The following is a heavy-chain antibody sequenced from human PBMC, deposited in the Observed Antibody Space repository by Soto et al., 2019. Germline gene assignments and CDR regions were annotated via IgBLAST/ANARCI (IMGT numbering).Heavy chain of an antibody. CDR2: ISYDGSNK. CDR1: GFTFSSYG. V-gene: IGHV3-30*18. J-gene: IGHJ4*02. Sequence: QVPLVESGGGVVQPGRSLRLSCAASGFTFSSYGMHWVRQAPGKGLEWVAVISYDGSNKYYADSVKGRFTISRDNSKNTLYLQMNSLRAEDTAVYYCAKGRDLRTRFDYWGQGTLVTVSS. D-gene: IGHD2-2*01. CDR3: AKGRDLRTRFDY.